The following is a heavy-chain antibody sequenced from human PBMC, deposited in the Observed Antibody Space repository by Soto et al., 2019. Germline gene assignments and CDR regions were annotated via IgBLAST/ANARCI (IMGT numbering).Heavy chain of an antibody. CDR3: AKRRGASGHFDY. Sequence: LRLSCAASGFTFSSYAMGWVRQGPGKGLEWVAVVSIGGSTHYADSVRGRFTISRDNSKNTLSLQMNSLTAEDTAVYFCAKRRGASGHFDYWGQGALVTVSS. D-gene: IGHD1-26*01. J-gene: IGHJ4*02. V-gene: IGHV3-23*01. CDR2: VSIGGST. CDR1: GFTFSSYA.